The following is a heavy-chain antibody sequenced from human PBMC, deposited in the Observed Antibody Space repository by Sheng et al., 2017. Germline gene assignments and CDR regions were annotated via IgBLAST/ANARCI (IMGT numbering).Heavy chain of an antibody. CDR3: ARDRSSIYCSSTSCYDAFDI. Sequence: PGGSLRLSCAASGFTFSDYYMSWIRQAPGKGLEWVSYISSSSSYTNYADSVKGRFTISRDNAKNSLYLQMNSLRAEDTAVYYCARDRSSIYCSSTSCYDAFDIWGQGTMVTVSS. CDR1: GFTFSDYY. J-gene: IGHJ3*02. V-gene: IGHV3-11*05. D-gene: IGHD2-2*01. CDR2: ISSSSSYT.